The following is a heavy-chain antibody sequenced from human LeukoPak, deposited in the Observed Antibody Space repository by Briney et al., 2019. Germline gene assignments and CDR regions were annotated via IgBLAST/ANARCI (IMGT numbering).Heavy chain of an antibody. J-gene: IGHJ4*02. CDR3: ARDFWGSGDY. Sequence: GGSLRLSCAASGFTFSNYRMSWVRQAPVKGLEWVANIKEDGSAIYYMDSVKGRFTISRDNAKNSVYLQMNSLRGEDTAVYYCARDFWGSGDYWGQGALVTVSS. D-gene: IGHD7-27*01. CDR1: GFTFSNYR. V-gene: IGHV3-7*01. CDR2: IKEDGSAI.